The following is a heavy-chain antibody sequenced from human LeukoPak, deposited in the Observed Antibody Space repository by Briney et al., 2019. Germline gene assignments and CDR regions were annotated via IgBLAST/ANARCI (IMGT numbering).Heavy chain of an antibody. V-gene: IGHV1-18*01. D-gene: IGHD3-3*01. CDR3: ARVGFRHYDFWSGYSYYFDY. CDR1: GYTFTSYG. CDR2: ISAYNGNT. J-gene: IGHJ4*02. Sequence: GASVKVSCKASGYTFTSYGISWVRQAPGQGLEWMGWISAYNGNTNYAQKLQGRVTMTTDTSTSTANMELRSLRSDDTAVYYCARVGFRHYDFWSGYSYYFDYWGQGTLVTVSS.